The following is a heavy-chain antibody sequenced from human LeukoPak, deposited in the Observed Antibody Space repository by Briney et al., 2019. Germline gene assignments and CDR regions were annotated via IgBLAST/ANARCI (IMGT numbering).Heavy chain of an antibody. V-gene: IGHV3-74*01. J-gene: IGHJ3*02. CDR1: GFIFRSSW. Sequence: PGGSLTLSCAASGFIFRSSWMHWVRQVPGKVLVWVSRIKSDCRISYHADSVKGRFTISRDNAKNTRFLQMNSVRAEDTAVYYCVRGDSAFDIWGQGTMVTVSS. D-gene: IGHD5-24*01. CDR2: IKSDCRIS. CDR3: VRGDSAFDI.